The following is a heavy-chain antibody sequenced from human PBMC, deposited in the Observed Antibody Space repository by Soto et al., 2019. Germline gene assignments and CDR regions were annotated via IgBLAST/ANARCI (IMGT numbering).Heavy chain of an antibody. CDR1: GFTFSSYA. Sequence: GGSLRLSCSASGFTFSSYAMHWVRQAPGKGLEYVSAISSNGGSTYYADSVKGRFTISRDNSKNTLYLQMSSLRAEDTAVYYCVKGSYIGWGDDFWSGYSPYYYYGMDVWGQGTTVTVSS. V-gene: IGHV3-64D*06. D-gene: IGHD3-3*01. J-gene: IGHJ6*02. CDR3: VKGSYIGWGDDFWSGYSPYYYYGMDV. CDR2: ISSNGGST.